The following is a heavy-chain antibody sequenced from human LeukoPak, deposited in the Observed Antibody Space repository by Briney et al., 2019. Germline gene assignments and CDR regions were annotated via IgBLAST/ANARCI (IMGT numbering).Heavy chain of an antibody. CDR2: ISPSGGST. D-gene: IGHD1-26*01. V-gene: IGHV3-23*01. J-gene: IGHJ4*02. CDR3: ANAIKVGVTSGRSYFDH. CDR1: GGSITSGDSY. Sequence: LSLTCTVSGGSITSGDSYWGWFRQPRGKGLEWVSTISPSGGSTFYIDSVKGRFTISRDNSNNTLYLQMDSLRAEDTAVYYCANAIKVGVTSGRSYFDHWGQGTLLTVSS.